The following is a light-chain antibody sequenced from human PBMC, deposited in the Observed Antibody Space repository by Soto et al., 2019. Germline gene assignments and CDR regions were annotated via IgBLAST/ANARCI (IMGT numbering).Light chain of an antibody. Sequence: EIVLTQSPGTLSLSPGERATLSCRASQSVSNRHLDWYQQKPGQAPRLLIYDASSRTTGIPDRFSGSRSGTEFTLTISRLEPEDLAAYYCQQYGGSPPLTFGGGTKVEVK. CDR2: DAS. V-gene: IGKV3-20*01. CDR1: QSVSNRH. J-gene: IGKJ4*01. CDR3: QQYGGSPPLT.